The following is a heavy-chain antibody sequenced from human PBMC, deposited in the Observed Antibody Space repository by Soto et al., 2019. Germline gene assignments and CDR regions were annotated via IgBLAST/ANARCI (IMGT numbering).Heavy chain of an antibody. D-gene: IGHD1-26*01. CDR2: INAGNGNT. V-gene: IGHV1-3*01. Sequence: QVQLVQSGAEVKKPGASVKVSCKASGYTFTSYAMHWVRQAPGQRLEWMGWINAGNGNTKYSQKFQGRVTITRDTSASTAYMELSSLGSEDTAVYYCARDPPGSSTFDYWGQGTLVTVSS. CDR1: GYTFTSYA. J-gene: IGHJ4*02. CDR3: ARDPPGSSTFDY.